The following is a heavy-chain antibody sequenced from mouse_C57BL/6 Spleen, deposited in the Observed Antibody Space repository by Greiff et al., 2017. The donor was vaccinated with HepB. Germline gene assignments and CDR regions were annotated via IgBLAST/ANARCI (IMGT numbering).Heavy chain of an antibody. J-gene: IGHJ2*01. D-gene: IGHD2-1*01. CDR3: ARRGKGGNYFDY. CDR1: GYTFTSYW. CDR2: IDPSDSYT. Sequence: QVQQQQPGAELVRPGTSVKLSCKASGYTFTSYWMHWVKQRPGQGLEWIGVIDPSDSYTNYNQKFKGKATLTVDTSSSTAYMQLSSLTSEDSAVYYCARRGKGGNYFDYWGQGTTLTVSS. V-gene: IGHV1-59*01.